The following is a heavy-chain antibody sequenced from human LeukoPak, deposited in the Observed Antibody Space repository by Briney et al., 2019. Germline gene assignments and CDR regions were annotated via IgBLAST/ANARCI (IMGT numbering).Heavy chain of an antibody. Sequence: PSETLSLTCTVSGGSISSSSYYWGWVRQPPGKGLEWIGEINHSGSTNYNPSLKSRVTISVDTSKNQFSLKLSSVTAADTAVYYCARGRSSWGYWGQGTLVTASS. J-gene: IGHJ4*02. V-gene: IGHV4-39*07. CDR3: ARGRSSWGY. CDR1: GGSISSSSYY. D-gene: IGHD6-13*01. CDR2: INHSGST.